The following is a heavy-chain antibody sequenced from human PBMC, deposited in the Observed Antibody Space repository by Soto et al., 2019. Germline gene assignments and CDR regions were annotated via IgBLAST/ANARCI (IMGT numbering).Heavy chain of an antibody. Sequence: XESLPLSSEASGFTFSSYGMHWVRQAPGKGLEWVAVIWYDGSNKYYADSVKGRFTISRDNSKNALYLQMNSLRAEDTAVYYCARDQVAAAGYYYGMDVWGQGTTVTVSS. D-gene: IGHD6-13*01. J-gene: IGHJ6*02. CDR1: GFTFSSYG. CDR2: IWYDGSNK. CDR3: ARDQVAAAGYYYGMDV. V-gene: IGHV3-33*01.